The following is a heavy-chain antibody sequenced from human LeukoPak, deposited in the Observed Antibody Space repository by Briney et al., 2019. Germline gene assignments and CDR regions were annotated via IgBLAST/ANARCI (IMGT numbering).Heavy chain of an antibody. Sequence: GGSLRLSCTASGFTFCDYAMSWVRQAPGKGLEWVGFIRSKAYGGTTEYAASVKGRFTISRDDSKSIAYLQMNSLKTEDTAVYYCTRVGRAVAGHYYYYYMDVWGKGTTVTVSS. V-gene: IGHV3-49*04. CDR2: IRSKAYGGTT. D-gene: IGHD6-19*01. J-gene: IGHJ6*03. CDR3: TRVGRAVAGHYYYYYMDV. CDR1: GFTFCDYA.